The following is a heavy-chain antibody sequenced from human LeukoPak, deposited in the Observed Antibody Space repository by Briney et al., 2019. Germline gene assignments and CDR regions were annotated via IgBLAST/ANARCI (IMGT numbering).Heavy chain of an antibody. D-gene: IGHD3-16*02. V-gene: IGHV1-18*01. CDR1: GYTFTSYG. CDR2: ISAYNGNT. J-gene: IGHJ4*02. CDR3: ARDLNDYVWGSYRGLFDY. Sequence: ASVKVSCKASGYTFTSYGISWGRQAHGQGLERMGWISAYNGNTNYAQKLQGRVTMTTDTSTSTAYMALRSLRSDDTTVYYCARDLNDYVWGSYRGLFDYWGQGTLVTVSS.